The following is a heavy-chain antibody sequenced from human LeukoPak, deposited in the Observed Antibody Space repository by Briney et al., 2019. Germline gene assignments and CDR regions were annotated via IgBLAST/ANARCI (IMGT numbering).Heavy chain of an antibody. CDR1: RFTFSSYS. CDR2: ISFGGGHI. D-gene: IGHD2/OR15-2a*01. V-gene: IGHV3-21*01. J-gene: IGHJ6*02. CDR3: ARIVLTPPYGMDV. Sequence: GGSLRLSYVASRFTFSSYSMTWVHRAPGTGLEWVSPISFGGGHIFYTDSVKGRFTIFRDDSKNSLYLEMNSLRAEDTAVYFCARIVLTPPYGMDVWGQGTTVTVSS.